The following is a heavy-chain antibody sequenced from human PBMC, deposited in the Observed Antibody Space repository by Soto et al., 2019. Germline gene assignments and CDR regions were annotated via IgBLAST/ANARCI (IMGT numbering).Heavy chain of an antibody. V-gene: IGHV4-34*01. Sequence: SETLSLTCAVYGGSFSGYYWSWIRQPPGKGLEWIGEINHSGSTNYNPSLKSRVTISVDTSKNQFSLKLSSVTAADTAVYYCARGVIGESIDYWGQGTLVTVSS. CDR3: ARGVIGESIDY. J-gene: IGHJ4*02. CDR2: INHSGST. CDR1: GGSFSGYY. D-gene: IGHD3-10*01.